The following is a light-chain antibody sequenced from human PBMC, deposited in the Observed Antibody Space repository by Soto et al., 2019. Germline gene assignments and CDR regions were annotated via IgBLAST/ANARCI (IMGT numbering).Light chain of an antibody. CDR3: QHHFNWPPFA. J-gene: IGKJ2*01. V-gene: IGKV3-15*01. CDR2: HAS. CDR1: QSVGSS. Sequence: IVMTQSPATLSVSPGERATLSCRASQSVGSSLAWYQQKPGQAPRLLIYHASTRTLGVPARFSGSRSGTEFTLTISSLQSEDFGVYYCQHHFNWPPFAFGPGTKLEI.